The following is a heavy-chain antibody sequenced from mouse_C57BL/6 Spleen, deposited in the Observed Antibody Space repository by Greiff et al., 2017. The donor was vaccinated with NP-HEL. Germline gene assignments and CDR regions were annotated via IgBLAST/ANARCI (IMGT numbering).Heavy chain of an antibody. D-gene: IGHD3-2*02. J-gene: IGHJ2*01. CDR2: IDPETGGT. CDR1: GYTFTDYE. Sequence: QVQLKESGAELVRPGASVTLSCKASGYTFTDYEMHWVKQTPVHGLEWIGAIDPETGGTAYNQKFKGKAILTADKSSSTAYMELRSLTSEDSAVYYCTPQLRLPSDYWGQGTTLTVSS. V-gene: IGHV1-15*01. CDR3: TPQLRLPSDY.